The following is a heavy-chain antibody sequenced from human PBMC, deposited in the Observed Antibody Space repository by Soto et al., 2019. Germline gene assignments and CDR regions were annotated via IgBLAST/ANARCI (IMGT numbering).Heavy chain of an antibody. Sequence: QVHLVQSGAEVKKPGASVKVSCKGSGYAFTTYGITWVRQAPGQGLEWMGWISAHNGNTNYAQKLQGRVTVTRDTSTSTAYMELRSLRSDDTAVNDCARGADGDYWGQGAQVTVSS. CDR2: ISAHNGNT. V-gene: IGHV1-18*01. D-gene: IGHD6-6*01. CDR1: GYAFTTYG. J-gene: IGHJ4*02. CDR3: ARGADGDY.